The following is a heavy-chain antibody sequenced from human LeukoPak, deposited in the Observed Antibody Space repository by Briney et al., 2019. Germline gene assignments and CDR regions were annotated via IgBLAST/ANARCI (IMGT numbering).Heavy chain of an antibody. V-gene: IGHV3-74*01. CDR1: GFTFSGYW. J-gene: IGHJ5*02. CDR2: INGDGSIT. CDR3: ARGTSPFDP. Sequence: GGSLRLSCAASGFTFSGYWIHWVRQAPGRGLVWVSHINGDGSITTYADSVRGRFTISRDNAKNTVYLQMSSLRAEDTAVYYCARGTSPFDPWGRGTLVTVSS.